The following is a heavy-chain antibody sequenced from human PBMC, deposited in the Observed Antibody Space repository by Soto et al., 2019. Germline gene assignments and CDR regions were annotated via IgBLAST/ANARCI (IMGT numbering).Heavy chain of an antibody. V-gene: IGHV3-23*01. CDR1: GFTFSSYA. J-gene: IGHJ6*03. D-gene: IGHD2-15*01. Sequence: GSLRLSCAASGFTFSSYAMSWVRQAPGKGLEWVSAISGSGGSTYYADSVKGRFTISRDNAKNSVYLQMNSLRVDDTAVYYCARDLPACNCGSCYYYVDVWGKGTTVTVSS. CDR2: ISGSGGST. CDR3: ARDLPACNCGSCYYYVDV.